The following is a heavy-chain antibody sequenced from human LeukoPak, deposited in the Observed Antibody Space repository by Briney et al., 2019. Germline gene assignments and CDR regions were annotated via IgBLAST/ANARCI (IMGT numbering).Heavy chain of an antibody. CDR1: GDTFNNYA. J-gene: IGHJ6*03. V-gene: IGHV1-69*05. Sequence: SVKVSCKASGDTFNNYAFNWVRQAPGQGPEWMGGTIPIFGTVKAAQKFQGRVTITTDESTGTSYMELSSLTSEDTAVYFCARGGRPLGYFYMDVWGKGTTVIVSS. CDR3: ARGGRPLGYFYMDV. CDR2: TIPIFGTV.